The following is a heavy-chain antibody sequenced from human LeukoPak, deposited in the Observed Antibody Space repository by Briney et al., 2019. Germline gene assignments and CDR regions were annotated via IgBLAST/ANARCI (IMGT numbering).Heavy chain of an antibody. CDR3: AREKAPTIWYYYYMDV. D-gene: IGHD3-9*01. V-gene: IGHV3-23*01. CDR2: ISDSGGST. J-gene: IGHJ6*03. CDR1: GFTFSSYG. Sequence: PGGSLRLSCAASGFTFSSYGMSWVRQAPGKGLEWVSGISDSGGSTYYADSVKGRFTISRDNAKNSLFLQMNSLRAEDAAVYYCAREKAPTIWYYYYMDVWGKGTTVTVSS.